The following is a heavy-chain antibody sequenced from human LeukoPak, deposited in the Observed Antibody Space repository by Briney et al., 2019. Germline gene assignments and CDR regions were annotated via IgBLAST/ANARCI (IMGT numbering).Heavy chain of an antibody. CDR3: ARVCFWSGYYAPYYYYMDV. Sequence: KPSETLSLTCTVSGGSISSHYWSWIRQPPGKGLEWIGYIYYSGSTNYNPSLKSRVTISVDTSKNQFSLKLSSVTAADTAVYYCARVCFWSGYYAPYYYYMDVWGKGTTVTVSS. CDR1: GGSISSHY. D-gene: IGHD3-3*01. J-gene: IGHJ6*03. CDR2: IYYSGST. V-gene: IGHV4-59*11.